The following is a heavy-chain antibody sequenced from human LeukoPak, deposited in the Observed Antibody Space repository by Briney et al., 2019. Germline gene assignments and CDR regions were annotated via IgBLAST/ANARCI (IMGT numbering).Heavy chain of an antibody. J-gene: IGHJ1*01. V-gene: IGHV1-69*13. CDR2: IIPIFGTA. Sequence: GASVKVSCKASGGTFSSYAISWVRQAPGQGLEWMGGIIPIFGTANYAQKFQGRVTITADESTSTAYMELSSLRSEDTAVYYCAIFEDFWSGYGVVSGSSRDFTIQVPNEYFQHWGQGTLVTVSS. CDR3: AIFEDFWSGYGVVSGSSRDFTIQVPNEYFQH. D-gene: IGHD3-3*01. CDR1: GGTFSSYA.